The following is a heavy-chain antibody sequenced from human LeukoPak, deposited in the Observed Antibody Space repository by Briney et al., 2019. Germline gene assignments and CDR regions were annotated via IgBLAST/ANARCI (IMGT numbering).Heavy chain of an antibody. CDR2: ISAYNGNT. CDR1: GYTFTSYG. J-gene: IGHJ3*02. CDR3: ATGRGRADHDAFDI. V-gene: IGHV1-18*01. Sequence: GASVKVSCKASGYTFTSYGISWVRQAPGQGLEWMGWISAYNGNTNYAQKLQGRVTMTTDTSTSTAYMELRSLRSDDTAVYYCATGRGRADHDAFDIWGQGTMVTVSS. D-gene: IGHD1-1*01.